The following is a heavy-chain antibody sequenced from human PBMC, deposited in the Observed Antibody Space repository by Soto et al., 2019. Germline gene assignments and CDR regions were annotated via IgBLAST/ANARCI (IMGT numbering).Heavy chain of an antibody. J-gene: IGHJ4*02. CDR1: GFTFSIHE. CDR2: ISSIGVAT. V-gene: IGHV3-48*03. Sequence: EVQLVESGGGLVQPGGSLRLSCAASGFTFSIHEMNWVRQAPGKGLEWVSYISSIGVATYYADSVKGQFTISRDNAKNSLYLQMNSLRAEDTAVYYCAREGRVGGIDYWGQGTPVTVSS. CDR3: AREGRVGGIDY. D-gene: IGHD6-19*01.